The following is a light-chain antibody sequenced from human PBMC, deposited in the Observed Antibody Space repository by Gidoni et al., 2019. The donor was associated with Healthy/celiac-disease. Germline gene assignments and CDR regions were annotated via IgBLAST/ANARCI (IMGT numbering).Light chain of an antibody. CDR2: GAS. CDR3: QQYGSSPYT. V-gene: IGKV3-20*01. Sequence: EIVFTQSPGTLSLSPGVRATLSCRASQSISSSYLAWYQQKPGQAPRLLIYGASSRATGIPDRFSGSGSGTDFTLIISRLEPEDFAVYYCQQYGSSPYTFGQGTKLEIK. CDR1: QSISSSY. J-gene: IGKJ2*01.